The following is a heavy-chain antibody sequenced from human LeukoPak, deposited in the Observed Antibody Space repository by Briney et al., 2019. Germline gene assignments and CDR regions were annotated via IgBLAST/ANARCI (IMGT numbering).Heavy chain of an antibody. CDR3: AGSLDGSGSYDY. CDR1: GGSISSYY. D-gene: IGHD3-10*01. CDR2: IYYSGST. J-gene: IGHJ4*02. Sequence: SETLSLTCTVSGGSISSYYWSWIRQPPGKGLEWIGYIYYSGSTNYNPSLKSRVTISVDTSKNQFSLKLSSVTAADTAVYYCAGSLDGSGSYDYWGQGTLVTVSS. V-gene: IGHV4-59*08.